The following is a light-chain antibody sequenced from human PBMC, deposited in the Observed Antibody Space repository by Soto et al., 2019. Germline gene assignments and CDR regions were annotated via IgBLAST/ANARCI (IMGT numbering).Light chain of an antibody. V-gene: IGLV2-23*02. CDR1: SSDVGSYNL. J-gene: IGLJ1*01. CDR2: EVS. CDR3: CSYARSLYV. Sequence: QSGLTQPASVSGSPGQSITISCTGTSSDVGSYNLVSWYQQHPGKAPKLMIYEVSKRPSGVSNRFSGSKSGNTASLTISGLQAEDEADYYCCSYARSLYVFGTGTKVNVL.